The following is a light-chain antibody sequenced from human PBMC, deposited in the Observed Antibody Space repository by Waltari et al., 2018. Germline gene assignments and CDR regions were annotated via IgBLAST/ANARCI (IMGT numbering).Light chain of an antibody. V-gene: IGKV1-33*01. J-gene: IGKJ4*01. Sequence: DIQMTQSPSSLSASVGDRVTITCQASQDISNSLNWYQQKPGKAPKLLIYDASNLETGVPSRFSGSGSGTDFTFTISSLQPEDIATEYCQHYDNLPPPRTVGGGTKVEIK. CDR3: QHYDNLPPPRT. CDR1: QDISNS. CDR2: DAS.